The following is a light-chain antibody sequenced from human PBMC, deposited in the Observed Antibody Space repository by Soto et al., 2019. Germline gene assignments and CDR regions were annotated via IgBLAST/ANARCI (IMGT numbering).Light chain of an antibody. J-gene: IGKJ1*01. V-gene: IGKV3-15*01. CDR1: QSVSSN. CDR3: QQYNNWPPRAWT. Sequence: EIVMTQSPATLSVSPGERATLSCRASQSVSSNLAWYRQKPGQAPRLLIYGASTRATGIPARFSGSGSGTEFTLTISSLQSEDFAVYYCQQYNNWPPRAWTFGQGTKVEIK. CDR2: GAS.